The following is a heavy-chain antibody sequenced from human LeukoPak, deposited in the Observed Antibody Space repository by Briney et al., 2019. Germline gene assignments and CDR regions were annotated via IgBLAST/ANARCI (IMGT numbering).Heavy chain of an antibody. CDR1: GFTFGRYW. CDR2: INQDAREI. V-gene: IGHV3-7*01. Sequence: GGSLRLSCAASGFTFGRYWMNWYRQAPGKGLGWVGNINQDAREINYVDSVRGRFTISRDNAKNSLHLQMNSLRAEDTAVYYCATDRDNSDWQKRFDSWGQGTLVTVSP. J-gene: IGHJ4*02. D-gene: IGHD2-21*02. CDR3: ATDRDNSDWQKRFDS.